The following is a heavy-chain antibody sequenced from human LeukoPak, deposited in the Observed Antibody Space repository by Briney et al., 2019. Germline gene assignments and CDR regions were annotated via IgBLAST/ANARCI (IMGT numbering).Heavy chain of an antibody. D-gene: IGHD3-10*01. V-gene: IGHV3-7*01. CDR3: ARDSGYGSDY. CDR1: GFTFSSFW. CDR2: IKQDGSEK. Sequence: GGSLRLSCAASGFTFSSFWMSWVRHAPGKGPEWVANIKQDGSEKYYVDSVKGRFTISRDNAKNSLYLQMNSLRAEDTAVYYCARDSGYGSDYWGQGTLVTVSS. J-gene: IGHJ4*02.